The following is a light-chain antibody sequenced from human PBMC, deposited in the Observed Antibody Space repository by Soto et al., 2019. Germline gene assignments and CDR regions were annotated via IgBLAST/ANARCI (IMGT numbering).Light chain of an antibody. Sequence: GQSVTISCTGTSSDVGGYNYVSWYQQHPGKAPKLMIYEVSKRPSGVPDRFSGSKSGNTASLTVSGLQAEDEADYYCSSYAGSNNLVFGGGTQLTVL. CDR1: SSDVGGYNY. J-gene: IGLJ3*02. CDR3: SSYAGSNNLV. V-gene: IGLV2-8*01. CDR2: EVS.